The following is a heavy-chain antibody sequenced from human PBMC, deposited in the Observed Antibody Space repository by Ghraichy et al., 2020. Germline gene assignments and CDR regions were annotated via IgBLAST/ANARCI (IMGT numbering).Heavy chain of an antibody. V-gene: IGHV3-48*02. J-gene: IGHJ4*02. Sequence: GGSLRLSCAASGFTFNIYGMNWVRQAPGKGLEWVSYISSTSSAMYYADSVKGRFTISRDNAKNSLYLQMNSLRDEDTAVYYCASNLPPMYWGQGTLVTVSS. CDR1: GFTFNIYG. CDR3: ASNLPPMY. CDR2: ISSTSSAM.